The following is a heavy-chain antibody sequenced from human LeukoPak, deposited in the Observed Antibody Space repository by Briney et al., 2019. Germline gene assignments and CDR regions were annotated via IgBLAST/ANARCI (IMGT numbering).Heavy chain of an antibody. CDR3: AKDGQGLPDY. Sequence: GGSLRLSCAASGLTFSSYGMHWVRQAPGKGLEWVAVISYDGSNKYYADSVKGRFTISRDNSKNTLYLQMNSLRAEDTAVYYCAKDGQGLPDYWGQGTLVTVSS. V-gene: IGHV3-30*18. J-gene: IGHJ4*02. CDR1: GLTFSSYG. CDR2: ISYDGSNK. D-gene: IGHD3/OR15-3a*01.